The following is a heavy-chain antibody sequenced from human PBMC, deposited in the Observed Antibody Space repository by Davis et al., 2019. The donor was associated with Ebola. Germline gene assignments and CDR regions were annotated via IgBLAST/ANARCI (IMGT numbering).Heavy chain of an antibody. Sequence: PGGSLRLSCAASGFTFSSYSMNWVRQAPGKGLEWVSSISSSSYIYYADSVKGRFTISRDNAKNSLYLQMNSLRAEDTAVYYCARGIVVVVAATRGSWFDPWGQGTLVTVSS. D-gene: IGHD2-15*01. CDR1: GFTFSSYS. V-gene: IGHV3-21*01. CDR3: ARGIVVVVAATRGSWFDP. CDR2: ISSSSYI. J-gene: IGHJ5*02.